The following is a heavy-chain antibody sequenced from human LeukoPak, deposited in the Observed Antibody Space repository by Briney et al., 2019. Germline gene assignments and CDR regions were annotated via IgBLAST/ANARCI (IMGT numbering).Heavy chain of an antibody. CDR1: GYTFTGYY. V-gene: IGHV1-2*02. J-gene: IGHJ5*02. CDR3: ARVWRMVRGVITTRSFDP. Sequence: ASVKVSCKASGYTFTGYYMHWVQQAPGQGLEWMGWINPNSGGTNYAQKFQGRVTMTRDTSISTAYMELSRLRSDDTAVYYCARVWRMVRGVITTRSFDPWGQGTLVTVSS. D-gene: IGHD3-10*01. CDR2: INPNSGGT.